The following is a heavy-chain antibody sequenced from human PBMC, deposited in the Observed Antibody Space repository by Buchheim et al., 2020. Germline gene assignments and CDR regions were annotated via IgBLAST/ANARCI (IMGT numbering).Heavy chain of an antibody. D-gene: IGHD3-3*01. J-gene: IGHJ4*02. CDR2: IKQDGSEK. Sequence: EVQLVESGGGLVQPGGSLRLSCAASGFTFSSYWMSWVRQAPGKGLEWVANIKQDGSEKYYVDSVKGRFTISRDNAKNSLYLQMNSLRAEDTAVYYCARVDYDFWSGYYFVGPATYFDYWGQGTL. CDR1: GFTFSSYW. CDR3: ARVDYDFWSGYYFVGPATYFDY. V-gene: IGHV3-7*01.